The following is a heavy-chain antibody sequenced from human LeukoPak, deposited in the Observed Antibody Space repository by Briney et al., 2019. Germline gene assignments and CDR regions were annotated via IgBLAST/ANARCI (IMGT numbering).Heavy chain of an antibody. CDR2: VSTYNRNT. CDR3: ARDRGLEGATIDY. V-gene: IGHV1-18*01. Sequence: ASVKVSCKASGYTFTSYDITWVRQAPGQGLEWMGWVSTYNRNTNYAQNVQGRVTMTLDTSTSTAYMELRSLGSDDTAVYYCARDRGLEGATIDYWGQGTLVTVSS. CDR1: GYTFTSYD. D-gene: IGHD1-26*01. J-gene: IGHJ4*02.